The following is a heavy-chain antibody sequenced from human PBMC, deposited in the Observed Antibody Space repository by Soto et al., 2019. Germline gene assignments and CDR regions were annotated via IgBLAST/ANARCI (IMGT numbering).Heavy chain of an antibody. CDR3: AREDYYDTGYYVV. CDR2: IYTSGTT. CDR1: GRSMSGYY. J-gene: IGHJ4*02. D-gene: IGHD3-9*01. Sequence: SETLSLTCTVSGRSMSGYYWSWIRQPAGERLEWIGRIYTSGTTDFNPSLKGRVTMSVDTSKNQFSLKLTSVTAADTALYYCAREDYYDTGYYVVWGQGTQVTVS. V-gene: IGHV4-4*07.